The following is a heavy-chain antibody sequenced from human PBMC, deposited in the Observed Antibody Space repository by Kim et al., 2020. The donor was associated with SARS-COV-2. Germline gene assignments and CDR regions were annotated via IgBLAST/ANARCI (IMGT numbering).Heavy chain of an antibody. Sequence: ASVKVSCKASGYTFTSYGISWVRQAPGQGLEWMGWISAYNGNTNYAQKLQGRVTMTTDTSTSTAYMELRSLRSDDTAVYYCARGGDIVVVVAASYYYYGMDVWGQGTTVTVSS. J-gene: IGHJ6*02. CDR3: ARGGDIVVVVAASYYYYGMDV. CDR2: ISAYNGNT. V-gene: IGHV1-18*01. CDR1: GYTFTSYG. D-gene: IGHD2-15*01.